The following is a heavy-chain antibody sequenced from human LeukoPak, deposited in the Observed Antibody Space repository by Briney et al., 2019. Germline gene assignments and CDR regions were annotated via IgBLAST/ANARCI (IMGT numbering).Heavy chain of an antibody. CDR1: GFTFSTYW. J-gene: IGHJ4*02. CDR3: ARVSIGWYSFDY. V-gene: IGHV3-74*01. D-gene: IGHD6-19*01. Sequence: PGGSLRLSCAASGFTFSTYWMHWVRQAPGKGLVWVSRINPDGTTTSYADPVKGRFTISRDNAKDTVYLQMNSLRAEDTAVYYCARVSIGWYSFDYWGQGTLVTVSS. CDR2: INPDGTTT.